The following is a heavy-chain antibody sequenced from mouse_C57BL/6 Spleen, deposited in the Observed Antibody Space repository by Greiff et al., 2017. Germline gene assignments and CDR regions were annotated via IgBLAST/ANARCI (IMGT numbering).Heavy chain of an antibody. CDR1: GYSITSGYY. D-gene: IGHD3-2*02. CDR2: ISYDGST. Sequence: EVKLQESGPGLVKPSQSLSLTCSVTGYSITSGYYWNWIRQFPGNKLEWMGYISYDGSTNSNPSLKNRTSITRDTSKNQFFLKLNSVTTEDTATYYCARDNSGYYYAMDYWGQGTSVTVSS. J-gene: IGHJ4*01. CDR3: ARDNSGYYYAMDY. V-gene: IGHV3-6*01.